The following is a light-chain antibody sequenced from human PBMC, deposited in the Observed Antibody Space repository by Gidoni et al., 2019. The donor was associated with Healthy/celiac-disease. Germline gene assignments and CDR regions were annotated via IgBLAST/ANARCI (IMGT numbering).Light chain of an antibody. V-gene: IGKV3-20*01. CDR2: GAS. Sequence: EIVLTQSPGTLSLSPGERATLSCMASQTVSSSYLAWYQQKPGQAPRLLIHGASSRATGIPDRFSGSGSGTDFTLTISRLEPEDFAVYYCQQYGSLLTFGGGTKVEIK. CDR1: QTVSSSY. J-gene: IGKJ4*01. CDR3: QQYGSLLT.